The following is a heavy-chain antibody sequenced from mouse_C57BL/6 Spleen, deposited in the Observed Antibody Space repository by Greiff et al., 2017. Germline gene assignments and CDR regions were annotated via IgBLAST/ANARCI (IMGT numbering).Heavy chain of an antibody. CDR2: INYDGSST. Sequence: EVMLVEPEGGLVQPGSSMKLSCTASGFTFSDYYMAWVRQVPDKGLEWVANINYDGSSTYYLDSLKSRFIISRDNAKNILYLQMSSLKSEDTATYYCARVYGSSDWYFDVWGTGTTVTVSS. D-gene: IGHD1-1*01. CDR3: ARVYGSSDWYFDV. CDR1: GFTFSDYY. J-gene: IGHJ1*03. V-gene: IGHV5-16*01.